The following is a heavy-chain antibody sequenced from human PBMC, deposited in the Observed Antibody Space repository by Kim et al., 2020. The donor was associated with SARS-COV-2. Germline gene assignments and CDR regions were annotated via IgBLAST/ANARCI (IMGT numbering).Heavy chain of an antibody. J-gene: IGHJ4*02. CDR2: IRSKAYGGTT. D-gene: IGHD2-15*01. Sequence: GGSLRLSCTASGFTFGDYAMSWVRQAPGKGLEWVGFIRSKAYGGTTEYAASVKGRFTISRDDSKSIAYLQMNSLKTEDTAVYYCTRGYHYIVVVVAAGPSQWYFDYWGQGTLVTVSS. V-gene: IGHV3-49*04. CDR3: TRGYHYIVVVVAAGPSQWYFDY. CDR1: GFTFGDYA.